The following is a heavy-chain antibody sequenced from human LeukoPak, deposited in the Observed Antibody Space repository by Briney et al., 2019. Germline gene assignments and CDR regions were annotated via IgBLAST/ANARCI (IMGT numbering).Heavy chain of an antibody. D-gene: IGHD3-10*01. Sequence: SETLSLTCTVSGGSISSYYWSWIRQPAGKGLEWIGRIYTSGSTNYNPSLKSRVTMSVDTSKNQFSLKLSSVTAADTAVYYCARGGFGDIWFGELVSNWFDPWGQGTLVTVSS. V-gene: IGHV4-4*07. CDR3: ARGGFGDIWFGELVSNWFDP. CDR2: IYTSGST. CDR1: GGSISSYY. J-gene: IGHJ5*02.